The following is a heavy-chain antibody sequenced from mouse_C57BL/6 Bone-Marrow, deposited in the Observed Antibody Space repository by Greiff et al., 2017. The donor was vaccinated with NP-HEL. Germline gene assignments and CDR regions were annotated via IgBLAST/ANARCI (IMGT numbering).Heavy chain of an antibody. CDR2: IRLKSDNYAT. V-gene: IGHV6-3*01. J-gene: IGHJ2*01. CDR1: GFTFSNYW. Sequence: EVMLVESGGGLVQPGGSMKLSCVASGFTFSNYWMNWVRQSPEKGLEWVAQIRLKSDNYATHYAESVKGRFTISRDDSKSSVYLHMNNLRAEDTGIYYCTDYYGSSFDYWGQGTTLTVSS. CDR3: TDYYGSSFDY. D-gene: IGHD1-1*01.